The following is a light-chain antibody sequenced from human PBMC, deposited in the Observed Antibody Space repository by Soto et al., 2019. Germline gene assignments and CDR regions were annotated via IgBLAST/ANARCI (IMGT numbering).Light chain of an antibody. Sequence: QSALTQPRSVSGSPGQSVTISCTGTSSDVGGYNYVSWYQQHPGKAPKLMIYDVSKRPSGVPDRFSGSKSDNTASLTISGLQAEDEADYYCCSYAGSYTHVFGTGTKVTVL. CDR3: CSYAGSYTHV. CDR1: SSDVGGYNY. CDR2: DVS. V-gene: IGLV2-11*01. J-gene: IGLJ1*01.